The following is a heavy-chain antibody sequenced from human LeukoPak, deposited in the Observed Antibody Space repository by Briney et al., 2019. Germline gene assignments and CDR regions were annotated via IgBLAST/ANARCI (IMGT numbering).Heavy chain of an antibody. Sequence: GESLKISCKGSGYSFTNYWIGWVRQMPGKGLEWMGIIYPGDSDTRYSPSFQGQVTISADKSISTAYLQLSSLKASDTAMYYCARGGRVDFWSGYVDYWGQGTLVTVSS. J-gene: IGHJ4*02. CDR2: IYPGDSDT. CDR3: ARGGRVDFWSGYVDY. D-gene: IGHD3-3*01. CDR1: GYSFTNYW. V-gene: IGHV5-51*01.